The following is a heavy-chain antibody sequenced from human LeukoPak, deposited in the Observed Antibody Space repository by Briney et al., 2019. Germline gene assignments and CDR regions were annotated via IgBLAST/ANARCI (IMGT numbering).Heavy chain of an antibody. CDR1: GGSVSSYY. D-gene: IGHD3-10*01. Sequence: PSETLSLTCTVSGGSVSSYYWRWIRQPAGKGLEWIGRIYTSGSTNYNPSLKSRVTMSVDTSKNQFSLKLSSVTAADTAVYYCARVSRITKIFDYWGQGTLVTVSS. CDR2: IYTSGST. J-gene: IGHJ4*02. CDR3: ARVSRITKIFDY. V-gene: IGHV4-4*07.